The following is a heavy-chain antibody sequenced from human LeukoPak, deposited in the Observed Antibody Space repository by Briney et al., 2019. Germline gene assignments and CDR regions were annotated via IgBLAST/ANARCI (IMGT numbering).Heavy chain of an antibody. D-gene: IGHD3-10*01. CDR1: GYSISSGYY. CDR2: IYHSGST. V-gene: IGHV4-38-2*02. J-gene: IGHJ4*02. Sequence: SETLSLTCTVSGYSISSGYYWGWIRQPPGKGLEWIGSIYHSGSTYYNPSLKSRVTISVDTSKNQFSLKLSSVTAADTAVYYCAREDYYGSGSYDKGGFDYWGQGTLVTVSS. CDR3: AREDYYGSGSYDKGGFDY.